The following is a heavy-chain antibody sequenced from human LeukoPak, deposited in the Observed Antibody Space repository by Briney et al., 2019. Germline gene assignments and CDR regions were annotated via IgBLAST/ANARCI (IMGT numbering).Heavy chain of an antibody. CDR1: GFTITSNY. D-gene: IGHD5-24*01. Sequence: GSLRLSCAASGFTITSNYMSWVRQAPGKGLEWVSVIYSGGSTYYADSVKGRFIISRDNSKNTLYLQMNSLRAEDTAVYYCARVSDGLAFDYWGQGTLVTVSS. V-gene: IGHV3-53*01. CDR2: IYSGGST. CDR3: ARVSDGLAFDY. J-gene: IGHJ4*02.